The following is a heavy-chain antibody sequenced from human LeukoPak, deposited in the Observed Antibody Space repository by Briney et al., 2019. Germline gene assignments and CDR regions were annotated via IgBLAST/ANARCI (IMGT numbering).Heavy chain of an antibody. V-gene: IGHV5-51*01. CDR1: GYSFTSYW. D-gene: IGHD6-13*01. Sequence: GESLKISCKGSGYSFTSYWIGWVRQMPGKGLEWMGIIYPGDSDTRYSPSFQGQVIISADKSISTAYLQWSSLKASDTATYYCARHARYSSSWYLMMSSWFDPWGQGTLVTVSS. J-gene: IGHJ5*02. CDR2: IYPGDSDT. CDR3: ARHARYSSSWYLMMSSWFDP.